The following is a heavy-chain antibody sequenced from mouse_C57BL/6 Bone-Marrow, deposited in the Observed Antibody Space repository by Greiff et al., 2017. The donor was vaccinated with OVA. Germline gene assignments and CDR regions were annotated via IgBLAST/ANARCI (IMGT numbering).Heavy chain of an antibody. CDR3: ARADWVLYYFDY. V-gene: IGHV1-26*01. Sequence: VQLQQSGPELVKPGASVKISCKASGYTFTDYYMNWVKQSHGKSLEWIGDINPNNGGTSYNQKFKGKATLTVDKSSSTAYMELRSLTSEDSAVYYCARADWVLYYFDYWGQGTTLTVSS. CDR1: GYTFTDYY. D-gene: IGHD4-1*01. CDR2: INPNNGGT. J-gene: IGHJ2*01.